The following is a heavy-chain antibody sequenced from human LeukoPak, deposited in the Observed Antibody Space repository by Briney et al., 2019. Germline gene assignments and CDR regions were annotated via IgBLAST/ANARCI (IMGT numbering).Heavy chain of an antibody. CDR2: IKQDGSEK. V-gene: IGHV3-7*01. CDR3: ARDYYDSSGYYYSGPPYYYYYGMDV. Sequence: AGGSLRLSCAVSGFTFSNYRMSWVRQAPGKELEWVANIKQDGSEKYYVDSVKGRFTISRDNAKNSLYLQMNSLRAEDTAVYYCARDYYDSSGYYYSGPPYYYYYGMDVWGQGTTVTVSS. CDR1: GFTFSNYR. J-gene: IGHJ6*02. D-gene: IGHD3-22*01.